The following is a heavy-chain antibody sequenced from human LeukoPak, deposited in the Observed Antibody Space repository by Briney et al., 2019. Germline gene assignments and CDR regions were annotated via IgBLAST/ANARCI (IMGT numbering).Heavy chain of an antibody. J-gene: IGHJ2*01. CDR3: ARDDWGSRSAIGRYFDL. CDR2: IYYTGST. Sequence: PSETLSLTCAVYGGSFSGYYWSWIRQPPGAGLEWLAYIYYTGSTNYNPSLKTRLTISVDTSKNQFSLRLNSVTAADTAVYYCARDDWGSRSAIGRYFDLWGRGTLVTVSS. CDR1: GGSFSGYY. V-gene: IGHV4-59*12. D-gene: IGHD7-27*01.